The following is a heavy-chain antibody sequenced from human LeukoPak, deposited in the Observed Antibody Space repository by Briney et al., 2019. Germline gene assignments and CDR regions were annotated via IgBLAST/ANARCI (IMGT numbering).Heavy chain of an antibody. CDR1: GGSISSSSYY. J-gene: IGHJ3*02. Sequence: SETLSLTCTVSGGSISSSSYYWGWIRQPPGKGLEWIGSIYYSGSTYYNPSLKSRVTISVDTSKNQFSLKLSSVTAADTAEYYCAIRTKLGPGEDAFDIWGQGTVVTVSS. CDR3: AIRTKLGPGEDAFDI. D-gene: IGHD3-10*01. CDR2: IYYSGST. V-gene: IGHV4-39*01.